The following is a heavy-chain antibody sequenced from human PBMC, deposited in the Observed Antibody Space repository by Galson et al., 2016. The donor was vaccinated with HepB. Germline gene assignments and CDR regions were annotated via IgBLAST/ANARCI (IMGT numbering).Heavy chain of an antibody. CDR3: ARSEEPIAYFDDGRRDLDY. CDR2: INAGNGNT. V-gene: IGHV1-3*01. CDR1: GYTFSTYG. Sequence: SVKVSCKASGYTFSTYGISWVRQAPGQRLEWMGWINAGNGNTMYSEKFRDRITITRDTSATTAYLELSSLRSEDTAVYYCARSEEPIAYFDDGRRDLDYWGQGTLVTVSS. D-gene: IGHD3-22*01. J-gene: IGHJ4*02.